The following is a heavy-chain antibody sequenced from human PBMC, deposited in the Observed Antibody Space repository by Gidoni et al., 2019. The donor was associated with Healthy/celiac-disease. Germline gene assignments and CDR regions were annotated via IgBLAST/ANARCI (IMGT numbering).Heavy chain of an antibody. D-gene: IGHD3-3*01. CDR3: ARLEQYYDFWSGYSNWFDP. V-gene: IGHV4-34*01. CDR1: GGSFSGYY. CDR2: INHSGST. J-gene: IGHJ5*02. Sequence: QVQLQQWGAGLLKPSETLSLTCAVYGGSFSGYYWSWIRQPPGKGLEWIGEINHSGSTNYNPSLKSRVTISVDTSKNQFSLKLSSVTAADTAVYYCARLEQYYDFWSGYSNWFDPWGQGTLVTVSS.